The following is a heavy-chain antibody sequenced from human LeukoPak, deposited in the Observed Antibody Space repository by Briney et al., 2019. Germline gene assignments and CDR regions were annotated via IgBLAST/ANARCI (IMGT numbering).Heavy chain of an antibody. V-gene: IGHV3-11*01. CDR2: IRGDSTSI. CDR3: ARSSSRSCNWFDP. J-gene: IGHJ5*02. D-gene: IGHD2-2*01. CDR1: GFIFSDYY. Sequence: GGSLRLSCAASGFIFSDYYMGWIRQTPGKGLQRVSYIRGDSTSIYYADSVKGRFTISRDNTKNSLYLQMMNLRVEDTAVYFCARSSSRSCNWFDPWGQGTLVTVSS.